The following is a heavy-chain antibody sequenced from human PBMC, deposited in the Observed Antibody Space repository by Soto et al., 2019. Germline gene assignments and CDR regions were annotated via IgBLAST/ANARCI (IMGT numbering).Heavy chain of an antibody. CDR1: GGSISNYY. CDR2: IYYSGST. V-gene: IGHV4-59*01. Sequence: SETLSLTCTVSGGSISNYYWYWIRQPPGKGLEWIAYIYYSGSTNYNPSLKSRVTISVDTSKNQFSLNLTSVTAADTAVYYCARGGMGPLFEALDYWGQGALVTVSS. CDR3: ARGGMGPLFEALDY. D-gene: IGHD2-8*01. J-gene: IGHJ4*02.